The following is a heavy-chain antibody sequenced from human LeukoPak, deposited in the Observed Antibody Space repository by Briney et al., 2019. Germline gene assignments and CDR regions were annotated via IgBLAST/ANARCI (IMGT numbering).Heavy chain of an antibody. J-gene: IGHJ6*02. Sequence: GGSLRLSCAASGFTFSSYAMHWVRQAPGKGLEWVAVISYDGSNKYYADSVKGRFTISRDNSKNTLYLQMNSLRAEDTAVYYCARDPREVAHCYYYYGMDVWGQGTTVTVSS. CDR2: ISYDGSNK. CDR3: ARDPREVAHCYYYYGMDV. CDR1: GFTFSSYA. V-gene: IGHV3-30-3*01. D-gene: IGHD2-15*01.